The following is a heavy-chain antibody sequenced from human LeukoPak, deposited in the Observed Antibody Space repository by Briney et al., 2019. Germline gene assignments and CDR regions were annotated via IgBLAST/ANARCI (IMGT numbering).Heavy chain of an antibody. J-gene: IGHJ4*02. V-gene: IGHV3-21*01. Sequence: GGSLRLSCAASGFTFSSYSMNWVRQAPGKGLERVSSISSSSDYIYYADSVKGRFTISRDNAKNSLYVQMNSLRAEDTAVYYCARGSGSGSYYPRFDYWGQGTLVTVSS. CDR2: ISSSSDYI. CDR3: ARGSGSGSYYPRFDY. D-gene: IGHD3-10*01. CDR1: GFTFSSYS.